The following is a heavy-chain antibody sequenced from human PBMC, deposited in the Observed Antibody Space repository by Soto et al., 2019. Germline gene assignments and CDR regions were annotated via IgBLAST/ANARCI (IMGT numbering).Heavy chain of an antibody. CDR2: ISAGGAGT. Sequence: EVQLLESGGGLVQPGGSLRLSCAASGFTFSSYAMTWVRQAPGKGLEWVSGISAGGAGTYYVDSVKGRFTISRDNSKNTLYMQMNSLRAEETAVYYCAKDFQGSVADAFDIWGQGTMVTVSS. CDR3: AKDFQGSVADAFDI. V-gene: IGHV3-23*01. CDR1: GFTFSSYA. D-gene: IGHD2-15*01. J-gene: IGHJ3*02.